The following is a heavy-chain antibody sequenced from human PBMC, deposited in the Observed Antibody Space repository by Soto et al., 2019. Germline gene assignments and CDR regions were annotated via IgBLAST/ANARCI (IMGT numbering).Heavy chain of an antibody. J-gene: IGHJ4*01. CDR2: IYSGGST. D-gene: IGHD3-22*01. Sequence: PGGSPGLCCAASGFTVSSNYMSWVRQAPGKGLEWVSVIYSGGSTYYADSVKGRFTISRDNSKNTLYLQMNSLRAEDTAVYYCAKNYYDSGGGFDYWAQRTPVTGSS. V-gene: IGHV3-53*01. CDR1: GFTVSSNY. CDR3: AKNYYDSGGGFDY.